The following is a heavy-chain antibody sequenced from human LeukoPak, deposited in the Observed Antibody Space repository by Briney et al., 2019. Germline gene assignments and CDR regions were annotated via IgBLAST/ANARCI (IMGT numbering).Heavy chain of an antibody. J-gene: IGHJ4*02. CDR3: AREDGYSSGWSDY. Sequence: GGSLRLSCAASGFIFDDYAMHWVRQAPGKGLEWVSGISSNSGGIGYADSVQGRFTISRDNAKNSLYLQMNSLRAEDTAVYYCAREDGYSSGWSDYWGQGTLVTVSS. CDR2: ISSNSGGI. D-gene: IGHD6-19*01. V-gene: IGHV3-9*01. CDR1: GFIFDDYA.